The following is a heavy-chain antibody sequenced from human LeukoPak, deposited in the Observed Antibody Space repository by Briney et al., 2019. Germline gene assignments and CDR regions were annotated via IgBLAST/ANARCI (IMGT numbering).Heavy chain of an antibody. J-gene: IGHJ5*02. CDR1: GGSISSYY. Sequence: SETLSLTRTVSGGSISSYYWSWITQPPGKGLEGIGYIYYTGSTNYNPSLKSRVTISVDTSKNQFSLKLSSVTAADTAVYYCARTVVVPAAKTNWFDPWGQGTLVTVSS. CDR2: IYYTGST. CDR3: ARTVVVPAAKTNWFDP. V-gene: IGHV4-59*01. D-gene: IGHD2-2*01.